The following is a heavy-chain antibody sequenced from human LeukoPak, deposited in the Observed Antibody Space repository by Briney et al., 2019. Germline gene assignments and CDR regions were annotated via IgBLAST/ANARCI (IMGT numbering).Heavy chain of an antibody. CDR2: IYYSGST. Sequence: SETLSLTCTVSGGSINSYYWSWIRQPPGKGLEWTGYIYYSGSTNYNPSLKSRVTISVDTSKNQFSLKLSSVTAADTAVYYCARVGGSFEFDYWGQGTLVTVSS. V-gene: IGHV4-59*01. D-gene: IGHD1-26*01. CDR1: GGSINSYY. CDR3: ARVGGSFEFDY. J-gene: IGHJ4*02.